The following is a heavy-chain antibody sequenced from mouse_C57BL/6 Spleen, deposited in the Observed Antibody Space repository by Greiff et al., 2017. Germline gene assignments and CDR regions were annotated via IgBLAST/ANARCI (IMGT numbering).Heavy chain of an antibody. CDR1: GYTFTDYE. V-gene: IGHV1-15*01. CDR3: TRRDCDNAMDY. J-gene: IGHJ4*01. D-gene: IGHD2-13*01. Sequence: QVPLKQSGAELVRPGASVTLSCKASGYTFTDYEMHWVKQTPVHGLEWIGAIDPETGGTAYNQKFKGKAILTADKSSSTAYMELRSLPSEDSAVYYCTRRDCDNAMDYWGQGTSVTVSS. CDR2: IDPETGGT.